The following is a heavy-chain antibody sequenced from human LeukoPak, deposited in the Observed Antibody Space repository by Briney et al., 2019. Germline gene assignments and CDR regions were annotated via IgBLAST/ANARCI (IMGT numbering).Heavy chain of an antibody. D-gene: IGHD4-17*01. CDR1: GFTFSSYA. J-gene: IGHJ3*02. CDR3: AKDLTVTTYLDAFDI. V-gene: IGHV3-23*01. Sequence: GGSLRLSCAASGFTFSSYAMSWVRQAPGKGLEWVSAISGSGGSTYYADSVKGRFTISRDNPKNTLYLQMNSLRAEDTAVYYCAKDLTVTTYLDAFDIWGQGTMVTVSS. CDR2: ISGSGGST.